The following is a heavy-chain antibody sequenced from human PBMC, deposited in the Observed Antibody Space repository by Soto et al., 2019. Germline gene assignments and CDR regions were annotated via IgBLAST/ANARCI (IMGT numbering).Heavy chain of an antibody. CDR3: TRGPRYCSTSMCFSGVTWFDP. CDR2: ISSYNGNT. D-gene: IGHD2-2*01. Sequence: ASVKVSCKASGYIFTSYGISWVRQAPGQGLEWMGWISSYNGNTNYAQKVQGRVTMTTDKSATTTYMELRSLTSDDTAVYYCTRGPRYCSTSMCFSGVTWFDPWGQGTLVTV. J-gene: IGHJ5*02. V-gene: IGHV1-18*01. CDR1: GYIFTSYG.